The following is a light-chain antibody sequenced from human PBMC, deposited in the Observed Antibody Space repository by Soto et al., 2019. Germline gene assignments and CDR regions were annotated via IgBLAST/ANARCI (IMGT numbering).Light chain of an antibody. CDR1: QSISRG. Sequence: DIQMTQSPSTLSASVGDRVTITCRASQSISRGLAWYQQKPGKAPKLLIYKASSLESGVPSRFSGSGSGTELTVTSSSLQPDDFATYCCQHYYNYPWTFGQGTKVEIK. J-gene: IGKJ1*01. V-gene: IGKV1-5*03. CDR3: QHYYNYPWT. CDR2: KAS.